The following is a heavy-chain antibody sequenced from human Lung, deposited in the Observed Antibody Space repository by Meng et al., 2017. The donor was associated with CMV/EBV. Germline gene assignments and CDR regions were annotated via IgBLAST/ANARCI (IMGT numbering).Heavy chain of an antibody. V-gene: IGHV4-30-4*01. CDR3: ARVGGCSGGGCYHRLFDY. D-gene: IGHD2-15*01. CDR1: GGSTSSGDYY. J-gene: IGHJ4*02. Sequence: QVQRQESGPGLVKPSQTLSLTCTVSGGSTSSGDYYWSWIRQPPGKGLEWIGYIYYTGSTYYNPSLKSRVIISVDTSKNQFSLKLNSVTAANTAVYYCARVGGCSGGGCYHRLFDYWGQGTLVTVSS. CDR2: IYYTGST.